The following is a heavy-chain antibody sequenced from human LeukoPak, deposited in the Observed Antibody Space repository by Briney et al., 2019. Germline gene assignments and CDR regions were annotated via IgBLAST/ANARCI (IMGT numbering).Heavy chain of an antibody. CDR3: ARLRYSYGIDAFDI. D-gene: IGHD5-18*01. CDR2: INPNSGGT. CDR1: GYTFTGYY. J-gene: IGHJ3*02. Sequence: GASVKVSCKASGYTFTGYYMHWVRQAPGQGLEWMGWINPNSGGTNYAQKFQGRVTITADESTSTAYMELSSLRSEDTAVYYCARLRYSYGIDAFDIWGQGTMVTVSS. V-gene: IGHV1-2*02.